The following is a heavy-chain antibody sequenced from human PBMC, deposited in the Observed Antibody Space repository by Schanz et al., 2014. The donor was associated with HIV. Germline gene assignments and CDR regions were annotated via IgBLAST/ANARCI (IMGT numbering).Heavy chain of an antibody. CDR1: GFSFDDYA. D-gene: IGHD1-26*01. CDR2: ISWNSGSI. CDR3: AKDMGSGSYEAFDI. Sequence: EVQLVESGGGLVQPGRSLRLSCAASGFSFDDYAMHWVRQAPGKGLEWVSGISWNSGSIGYADSVKGRFTISRDNAKNSLYLQMNSLRADDTALYYCAKDMGSGSYEAFDIWGQGTMVTVSS. J-gene: IGHJ3*02. V-gene: IGHV3-9*01.